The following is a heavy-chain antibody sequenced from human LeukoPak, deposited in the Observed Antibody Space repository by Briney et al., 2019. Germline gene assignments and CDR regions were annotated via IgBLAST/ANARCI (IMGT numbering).Heavy chain of an antibody. V-gene: IGHV3-7*01. CDR1: GFTFSSYV. Sequence: PGRSLRLSCAASGFTFSSYVMHWVRQAPGKGLEWVANIKQDGSEKYYVDSVKGRFTISRDNAKNSLYLQMNSLRAEDTAVYYCARDLRIVGATDYWGQGTLVTVSS. CDR2: IKQDGSEK. J-gene: IGHJ4*02. D-gene: IGHD1-26*01. CDR3: ARDLRIVGATDY.